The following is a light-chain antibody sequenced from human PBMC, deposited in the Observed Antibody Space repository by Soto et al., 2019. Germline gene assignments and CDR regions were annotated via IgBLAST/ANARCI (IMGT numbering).Light chain of an antibody. CDR2: WES. Sequence: IVLTQSPDSPAVSPCEKATTNCKTTQNVLSSSNYKNYLAWYQQKTGQPPKMFISWESTRESGVPDRLSGSGSGKDFNLTISSLQAEDVAVYYCQQHYGSPITFGQGTRLEIK. J-gene: IGKJ5*01. CDR1: QNVLSSSNYKNY. V-gene: IGKV4-1*01. CDR3: QQHYGSPIT.